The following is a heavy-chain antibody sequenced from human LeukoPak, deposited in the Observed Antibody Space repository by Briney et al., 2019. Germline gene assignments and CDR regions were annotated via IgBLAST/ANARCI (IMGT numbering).Heavy chain of an antibody. D-gene: IGHD3-3*01. Sequence: PSETLSLTCAVYGGSFSGDYWSWIRQPPGKGLEWIGDINRSGRAVYNTSLKSRVIISVDTSKNQFSLKVNSVTAADTAVYYCARHKIVITMLGVHRRFDPWGQGTLVAVSS. CDR1: GGSFSGDY. V-gene: IGHV4-34*01. CDR2: INRSGRA. J-gene: IGHJ5*02. CDR3: ARHKIVITMLGVHRRFDP.